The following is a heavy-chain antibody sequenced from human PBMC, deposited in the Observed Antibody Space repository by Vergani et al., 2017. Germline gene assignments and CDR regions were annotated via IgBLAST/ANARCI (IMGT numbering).Heavy chain of an antibody. CDR3: ARGLGSGSYYHY. J-gene: IGHJ4*02. Sequence: QVQLQQWGAGLLKPSETLSLTCAVYGGSSSAYYWGWVRQPPGKGLEWVGEINPSGSTNYKPSLKSRVTMSADTSKNQFSLKVYSVTAADTAVYYCARGLGSGSYYHYWGQGTLVTVSS. CDR2: INPSGST. V-gene: IGHV4-34*02. D-gene: IGHD3-10*01. CDR1: GGSSSAYY.